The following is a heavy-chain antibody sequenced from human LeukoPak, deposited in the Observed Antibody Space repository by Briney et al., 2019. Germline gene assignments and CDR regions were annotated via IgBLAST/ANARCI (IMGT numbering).Heavy chain of an antibody. J-gene: IGHJ4*02. CDR2: VNSDGSST. D-gene: IGHD6-19*01. CDR1: GFTFSSYW. CDR3: ARGSTQYSSGWYGLDY. V-gene: IGHV3-74*01. Sequence: GGSLRLSCAASGFTFSSYWMHWVRQAPGKGLVWVSRVNSDGSSTTYADSVKGRFTISRDNAKNTLYLQLNSLRAEDTAVYYCARGSTQYSSGWYGLDYWGQGTLVTVSS.